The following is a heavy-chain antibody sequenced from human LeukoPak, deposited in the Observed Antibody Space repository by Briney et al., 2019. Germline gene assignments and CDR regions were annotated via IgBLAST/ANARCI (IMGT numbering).Heavy chain of an antibody. V-gene: IGHV4-34*01. Sequence: SETLSLTCAVYGGSFSGCYWSWIRQPPGKGVEWIGEINHSGSTNYNPSLKSRVTISVDTSKNQFSLKLSSVTAADTAVYYCAARHRIAAAGTRSFDYWGQGTLVAVSS. D-gene: IGHD6-13*01. CDR1: GGSFSGCY. CDR2: INHSGST. CDR3: AARHRIAAAGTRSFDY. J-gene: IGHJ4*02.